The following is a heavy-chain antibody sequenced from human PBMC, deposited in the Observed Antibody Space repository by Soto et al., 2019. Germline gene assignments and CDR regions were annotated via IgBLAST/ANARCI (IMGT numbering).Heavy chain of an antibody. CDR2: ISSSSSYI. D-gene: IGHD5-12*01. Sequence: GSLRLSCAASGFTFSSYSMNWVRQAPGKGLEWVSPISSSSSYIYYADSVKGRFTISRDNAKNSLYLQMNSLRAEDTAVYYCARVVGYSGYGGYFDYWGQGTLVTVSS. V-gene: IGHV3-21*01. CDR3: ARVVGYSGYGGYFDY. J-gene: IGHJ4*02. CDR1: GFTFSSYS.